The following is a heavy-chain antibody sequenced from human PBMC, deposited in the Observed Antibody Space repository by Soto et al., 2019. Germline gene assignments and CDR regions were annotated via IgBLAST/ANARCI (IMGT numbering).Heavy chain of an antibody. Sequence: QVQLGQSGDEVKKPGASVKVSCEASGYTFTSYGVSWVRQAPGQGLEWMGWISAFNGQTNYMQKVQGRVTLTTEASKSTAYMELRSLRSDDTAVYYCARGGDYYYGLDVWGQGTTVTVSS. V-gene: IGHV1-18*01. CDR1: GYTFTSYG. CDR2: ISAFNGQT. J-gene: IGHJ6*02. D-gene: IGHD3-16*01. CDR3: ARGGDYYYGLDV.